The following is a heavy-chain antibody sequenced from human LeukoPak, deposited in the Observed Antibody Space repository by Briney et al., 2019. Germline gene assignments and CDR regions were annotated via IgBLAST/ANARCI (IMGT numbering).Heavy chain of an antibody. CDR2: ISGSGGST. CDR1: GFTFSSYA. Sequence: GGSLRLSCAASGFTFSSYAMTWLRQAPAKGLEWVSTISGSGGSTYYADSVKGRFTISRDNSKNTLYLQMNSLRAEDTAVYYCAKAESPINRYNWNDKRRPYGMDVWGQGTTVTVSS. D-gene: IGHD1-20*01. J-gene: IGHJ6*02. V-gene: IGHV3-23*01. CDR3: AKAESPINRYNWNDKRRPYGMDV.